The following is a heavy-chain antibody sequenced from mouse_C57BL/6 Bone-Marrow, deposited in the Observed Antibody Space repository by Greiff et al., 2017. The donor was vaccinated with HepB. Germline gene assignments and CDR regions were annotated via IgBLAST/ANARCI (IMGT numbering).Heavy chain of an antibody. D-gene: IGHD2-3*01. Sequence: EVKLVESGGDLVKPGGSLKLSCAASGFTFSSYGMSWVRQTPDKRLEWVATISSGGSYTYYPDSVKGRFTISRDNAKNTLYLQMSSLKSEDTAMYYCARHWRGYYVYWGQGTTLTVSS. CDR3: ARHWRGYYVY. V-gene: IGHV5-6*01. CDR1: GFTFSSYG. J-gene: IGHJ2*01. CDR2: ISSGGSYT.